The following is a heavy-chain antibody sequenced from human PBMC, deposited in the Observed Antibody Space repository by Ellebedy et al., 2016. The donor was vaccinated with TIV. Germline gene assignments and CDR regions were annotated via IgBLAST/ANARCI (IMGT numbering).Heavy chain of an antibody. CDR3: ATDIAGAVAAYYYHGMDV. V-gene: IGHV1-24*01. CDR2: FDPEDGDT. CDR1: GYTLTELS. J-gene: IGHJ6*02. D-gene: IGHD6-19*01. Sequence: AASVKVSCKVFGYTLTELSMHWVRQAPGKGLEWTGGFDPEDGDTIYAQKFQGRVTMTEDTSTDTAYMELSSLRSEDTAVYYCATDIAGAVAAYYYHGMDVWGQGTTVTVSS.